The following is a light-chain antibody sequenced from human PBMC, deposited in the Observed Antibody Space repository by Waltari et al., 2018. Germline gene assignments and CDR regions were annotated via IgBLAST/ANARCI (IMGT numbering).Light chain of an antibody. CDR2: DNY. Sequence: QSVLTQPPSVSAAPGQKVTISCSGSSSNIGNYLVSWYHQLPGATPKLLIYDNYKRPSGIPDRFSASKSGTSATLYITGLQIGDEADYYCATWDNSLTAVVFGGGTKLTVL. CDR1: SSNIGNYL. J-gene: IGLJ2*01. V-gene: IGLV1-51*01. CDR3: ATWDNSLTAVV.